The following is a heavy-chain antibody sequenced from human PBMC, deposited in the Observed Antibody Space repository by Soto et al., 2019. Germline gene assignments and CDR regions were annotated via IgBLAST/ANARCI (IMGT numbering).Heavy chain of an antibody. Sequence: SQTLSLTCAISGYSVSSNSAACNWIRQSPSRGLEWLGRTYYRSKWHNDFAVSVKSRITIKPDTSKNQFSLQLNSVTPEDTAVYYCAGQHQWLDSWGQGTLVTVSS. CDR2: TYYRSKWHN. CDR3: AGQHQWLDS. CDR1: GYSVSSNSAA. D-gene: IGHD6-19*01. J-gene: IGHJ4*02. V-gene: IGHV6-1*01.